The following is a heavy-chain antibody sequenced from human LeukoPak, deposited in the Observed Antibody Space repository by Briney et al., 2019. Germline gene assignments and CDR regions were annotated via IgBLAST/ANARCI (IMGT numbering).Heavy chain of an antibody. V-gene: IGHV3-74*01. CDR3: ATKQWLAPPPDS. Sequence: GGALRLSCAASGFTFSKYWMLWVRQAPGKGLESVSRINTDGTVTTYADSVKGRFTVSRDNADNTMFLQMNSVRDEDTAVYYCATKQWLAPPPDSWGQGTPVTVSS. D-gene: IGHD6-19*01. J-gene: IGHJ4*02. CDR2: INTDGTVT. CDR1: GFTFSKYW.